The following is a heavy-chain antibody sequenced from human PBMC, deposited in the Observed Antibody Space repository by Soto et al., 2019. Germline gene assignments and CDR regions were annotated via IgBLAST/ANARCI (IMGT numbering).Heavy chain of an antibody. CDR1: GGSISSGGYY. Sequence: SETLSLTCTVSGGSISSGGYYWSWIRQHPGKGLEWIGYIYYSGSTYYNPSLKSRVTISVDTSKNQFSLKLSSVTAADTAVYYCARDGPTYYDFWSGYLVYWGQGTLVTVSS. D-gene: IGHD3-3*01. V-gene: IGHV4-31*03. CDR2: IYYSGST. CDR3: ARDGPTYYDFWSGYLVY. J-gene: IGHJ4*02.